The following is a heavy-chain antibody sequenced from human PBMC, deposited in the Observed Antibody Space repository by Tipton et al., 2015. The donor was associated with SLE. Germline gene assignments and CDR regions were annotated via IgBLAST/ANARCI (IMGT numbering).Heavy chain of an antibody. CDR2: IFDSGST. CDR3: ATLDGYDRKFDH. V-gene: IGHV4-31*03. D-gene: IGHD5-24*01. Sequence: PGLVKPSETLSLTCIVSGVSISSGGYSWSWLRQHPGKGLEWIGYIFDSGSTYYNPSLKGRISMSVDTSTNHFSLRLDSATAADTAVYYCATLDGYDRKFDHWGQGTLVTVSS. CDR1: GVSISSGGYS. J-gene: IGHJ4*01.